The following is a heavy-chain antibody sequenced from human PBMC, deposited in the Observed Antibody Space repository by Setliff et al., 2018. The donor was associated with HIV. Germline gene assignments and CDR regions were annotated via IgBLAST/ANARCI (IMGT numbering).Heavy chain of an antibody. D-gene: IGHD3-3*01. J-gene: IGHJ4*02. CDR2: IYYSGST. Sequence: SETLSLTCTVSGDYISSGGYYWSWIRQHPGKGLEWIGYIYYSGSTYYNPSLQSRVFISVDTSKNQFSLKLSSVTAADTAVYYCARVCPPVRYNFWSGYYPKAGYFDYWGQGALVTVSS. V-gene: IGHV4-31*03. CDR3: ARVCPPVRYNFWSGYYPKAGYFDY. CDR1: GDYISSGGYY.